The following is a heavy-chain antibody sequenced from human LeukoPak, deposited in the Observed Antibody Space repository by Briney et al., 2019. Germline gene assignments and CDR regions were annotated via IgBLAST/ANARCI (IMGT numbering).Heavy chain of an antibody. CDR3: ALMVRGVIPFDY. V-gene: IGHV1-8*01. J-gene: IGHJ4*02. CDR2: MNPNSGNT. D-gene: IGHD3-10*01. CDR1: GYTFTSYD. Sequence: ASVKVSCKASGYTFTSYDINWVRQATGQGLEWMGWMNPNSGNTGYAQKFQGRVTMTRNTSISTAYMELSSLRSEGTAVYYCALMVRGVIPFDYWGQGTLVTVSS.